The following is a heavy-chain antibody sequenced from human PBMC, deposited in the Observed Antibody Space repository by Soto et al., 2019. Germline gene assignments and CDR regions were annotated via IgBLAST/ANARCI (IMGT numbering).Heavy chain of an antibody. CDR1: GFSLSTSGVG. CDR3: AHFTSYGDYSNWFDP. J-gene: IGHJ5*02. CDR2: IYWDDDK. Sequence: SGPTLVNPTQTLTLTCTFSGFSLSTSGVGVGWIRQPPGKALERLALIYWDDDKRYSPSLKSRLTITKDTSKNQVVLTMTNMDPVDTATYYCAHFTSYGDYSNWFDPWGQGTLVTVSS. V-gene: IGHV2-5*02. D-gene: IGHD4-17*01.